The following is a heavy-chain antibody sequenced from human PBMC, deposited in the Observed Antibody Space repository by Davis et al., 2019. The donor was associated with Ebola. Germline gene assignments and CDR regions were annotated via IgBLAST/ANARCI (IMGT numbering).Heavy chain of an antibody. Sequence: GESLKISCAASGFSVSSNYMNWVRQAPGKGLEWVSYISSSSSTIYYADSVKGRFTISRDNSKNTLYLQMNGLRVEDTAIYYCAKDTSNIWFDMWGQGTNVTVSS. CDR2: ISSSSSTI. V-gene: IGHV3-48*01. CDR1: GFSVSSNY. D-gene: IGHD1-26*01. J-gene: IGHJ3*02. CDR3: AKDTSNIWFDM.